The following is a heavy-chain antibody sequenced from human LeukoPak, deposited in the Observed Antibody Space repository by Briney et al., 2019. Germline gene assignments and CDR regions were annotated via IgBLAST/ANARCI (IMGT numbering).Heavy chain of an antibody. Sequence: SETLSLTCAVYGGSFSGYYWSWIRQPPGKGLEWIGEINHSGSTNYNPSLKSRVTISVDTSKNQFSLKLSSVTAADTAVYYCASCSLAVAAPRWLDPWGQGTLVTVSS. D-gene: IGHD6-19*01. V-gene: IGHV4-34*01. CDR3: ASCSLAVAAPRWLDP. CDR2: INHSGST. J-gene: IGHJ5*02. CDR1: GGSFSGYY.